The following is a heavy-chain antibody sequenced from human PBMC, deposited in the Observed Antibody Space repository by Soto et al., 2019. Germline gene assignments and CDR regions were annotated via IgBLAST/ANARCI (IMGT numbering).Heavy chain of an antibody. CDR2: ISYDGSNK. D-gene: IGHD4-17*01. Sequence: QVQLVESGGGVVQPGGSLRLSCAASGFTFSSYAMHWVRQAPGKGLEWVAVISYDGSNKYYADSVKGRFTISRDNSKNTLYLQMNSLRAEDTAVYYCARGSDDYGGIYFDYGGQGTLVTVSS. CDR3: ARGSDDYGGIYFDY. J-gene: IGHJ4*02. CDR1: GFTFSSYA. V-gene: IGHV3-30-3*01.